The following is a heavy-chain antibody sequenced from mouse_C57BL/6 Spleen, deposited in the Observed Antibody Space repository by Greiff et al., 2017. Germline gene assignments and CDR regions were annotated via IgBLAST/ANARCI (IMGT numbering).Heavy chain of an antibody. V-gene: IGHV5-17*01. D-gene: IGHD1-1*01. J-gene: IGHJ1*03. CDR1: GFTFSDYG. Sequence: EVHLVESGGGLVKPGGSLKLSCAASGFTFSDYGMHWVRQAPEKGLEWVAYISSGSSTIYYADTVKGRFTISRDNAKNTLFLQMTSLRSEDTAMYYGASGGYGSSYWYFDVWGTGTTVTVSS. CDR2: ISSGSSTI. CDR3: ASGGYGSSYWYFDV.